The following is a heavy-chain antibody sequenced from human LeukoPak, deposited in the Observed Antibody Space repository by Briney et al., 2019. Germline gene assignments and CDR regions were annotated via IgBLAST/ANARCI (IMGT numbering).Heavy chain of an antibody. CDR2: ISAYNGNT. J-gene: IGHJ3*01. CDR1: GYNFTSYT. CDR3: ARVEGAPIAAANV. Sequence: ASVKVSCKASGYNFTSYTISWVRQAPGQGLEWMGWISAYNGNTNYGQKLQGRVTMTTDTSTSTAYMDLRSLRPDDTAVYYCARVEGAPIAAANVWGRGTMVTVSS. D-gene: IGHD6-13*01. V-gene: IGHV1-18*01.